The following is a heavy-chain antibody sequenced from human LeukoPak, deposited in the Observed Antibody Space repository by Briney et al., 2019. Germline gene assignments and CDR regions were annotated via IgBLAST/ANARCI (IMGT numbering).Heavy chain of an antibody. CDR2: INHSGST. CDR3: ARLRPQVDAFDI. Sequence: PSETLSLTCAVYGGSFSGYYWSWIRQPTGKGLEWIGEINHSGSTNYNPSLKSRVTISVDTSKNQFSLKLSSVTAADTAVYYCARLRPQVDAFDIWGQGTMVTVSS. V-gene: IGHV4-34*01. D-gene: IGHD6-25*01. CDR1: GGSFSGYY. J-gene: IGHJ3*02.